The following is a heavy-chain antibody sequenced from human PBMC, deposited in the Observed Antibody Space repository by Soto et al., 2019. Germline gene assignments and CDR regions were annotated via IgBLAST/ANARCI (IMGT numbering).Heavy chain of an antibody. V-gene: IGHV4-39*01. CDR2: IYYSGTT. J-gene: IGHJ4*02. CDR3: ANHLVVVGDTNWGY. Sequence: QLQLQESGPGLVKPSETLSLTCTVSGGSISSSSYYWGWIRQPPGKGLEWIGSIYYSGTTYYNPYRESRVTISVDTSKNQFSLKLSSVTAADTAVYYCANHLVVVGDTNWGYWGKGTMVTVSS. D-gene: IGHD1-26*01. CDR1: GGSISSSSYY.